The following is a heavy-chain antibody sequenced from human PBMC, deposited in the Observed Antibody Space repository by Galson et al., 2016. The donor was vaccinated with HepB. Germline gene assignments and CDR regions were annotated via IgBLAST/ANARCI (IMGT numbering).Heavy chain of an antibody. CDR2: ISYSGST. V-gene: IGHV4-39*07. CDR1: GASISNSSSYY. D-gene: IGHD3-3*02. Sequence: ETLSLTCSVSGASISNSSSYYWGWIRQPPGKGLEWIASISYSGSTTYYNPSLESRVTISIDTSKNQFSLKRNSVTAADTAVYYCARVPASTRFDYWGQGTLVTVSS. CDR3: ARVPASTRFDY. J-gene: IGHJ4*02.